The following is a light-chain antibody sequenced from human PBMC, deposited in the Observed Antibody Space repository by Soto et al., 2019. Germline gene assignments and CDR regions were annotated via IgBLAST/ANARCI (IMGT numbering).Light chain of an antibody. V-gene: IGKV3-11*01. CDR1: QTVRNNF. CDR3: QQRGNWLT. CDR2: DSS. Sequence: EIWMTQSPATLSVSPGERATLSCRASQTVRNNFLAWYKQKPGQVPRPLIYDSSVRASGIPARLSGRGSGTEFTLTISRLEPEDFAVYYCQQRGNWLTFGGGTKVDI. J-gene: IGKJ4*01.